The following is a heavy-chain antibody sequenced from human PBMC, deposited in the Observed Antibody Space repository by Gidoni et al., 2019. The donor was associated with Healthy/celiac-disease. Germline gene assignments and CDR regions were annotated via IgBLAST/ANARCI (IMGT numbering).Heavy chain of an antibody. CDR3: AKEFYGGNSFAAFDI. D-gene: IGHD4-17*01. J-gene: IGHJ3*02. Sequence: QVQLVESGGGVVQPGRSLRLSCAASGFTFSSYGMHWVRQAPGKGLEWVAVISYDGSNKYYADSVKGRFTISRDNSKNTLYLQMNSLRAEDTAVYYCAKEFYGGNSFAAFDIWGQGTMVTVSS. V-gene: IGHV3-30*18. CDR2: ISYDGSNK. CDR1: GFTFSSYG.